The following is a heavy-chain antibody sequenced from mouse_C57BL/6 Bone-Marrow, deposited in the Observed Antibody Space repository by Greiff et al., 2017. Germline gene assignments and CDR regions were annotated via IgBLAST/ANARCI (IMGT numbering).Heavy chain of an antibody. CDR1: GYTFTSYW. D-gene: IGHD3-2*02. V-gene: IGHV1-64*01. Sequence: VQLQQPGAELVKPGASVKLSCKASGYTFTSYWLHWVKQRPGQGLAWIGMIHPNSGSTNYNEKFKSKATLTVDKSSSTAYMQLSSLTSEDSAVYYCARRLRLREYWGQGTTLTVSS. CDR2: IHPNSGST. J-gene: IGHJ2*01. CDR3: ARRLRLREY.